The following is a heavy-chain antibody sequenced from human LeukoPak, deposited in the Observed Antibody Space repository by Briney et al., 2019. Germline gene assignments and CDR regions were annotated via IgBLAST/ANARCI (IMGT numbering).Heavy chain of an antibody. V-gene: IGHV1-2*02. CDR1: GYTLTGYY. D-gene: IGHD2-2*01. J-gene: IGHJ4*02. Sequence: APVKLCCSASGYTLTGYYLHWVRQAPGQGFEWMGWLNPSDGGTNYAPKFQGKVTMTRDTSISTAFMDLSRLTSDDTAVYFCARSDKRTTCSIDYWGQGSQLTVSS. CDR2: LNPSDGGT. CDR3: ARSDKRTTCSIDY.